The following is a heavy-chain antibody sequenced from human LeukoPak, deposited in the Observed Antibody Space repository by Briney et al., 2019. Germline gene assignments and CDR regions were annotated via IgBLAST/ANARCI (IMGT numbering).Heavy chain of an antibody. CDR1: GGSISSYY. CDR3: ARGYFEDWYFDL. V-gene: IGHV4-59*01. J-gene: IGHJ2*01. D-gene: IGHD3-9*01. Sequence: SETLSLTCTVSGGSISSYYWSWIRQPPGKGLEWIGYIYYSGSTNYNPSLKSRVTISVDTSKNQFSLKLSSVTAADTAVYYCARGYFEDWYFDLWGRGTLVTVSS. CDR2: IYYSGST.